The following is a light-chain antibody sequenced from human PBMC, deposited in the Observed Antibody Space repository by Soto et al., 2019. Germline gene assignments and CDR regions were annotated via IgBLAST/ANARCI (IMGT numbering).Light chain of an antibody. CDR3: QSYDSSLSGSV. Sequence: QSVLTQPPSASATPGQRVTISCSGSSSNIGSNSVNWYHQLPGTAPKLLIYGNSNRPSGVPDRFSGSKSGTSASLAITGLQAEDEADYYCQSYDSSLSGSVFGGGTQLTVL. CDR2: GNS. V-gene: IGLV1-40*01. J-gene: IGLJ7*01. CDR1: SSNIGSNS.